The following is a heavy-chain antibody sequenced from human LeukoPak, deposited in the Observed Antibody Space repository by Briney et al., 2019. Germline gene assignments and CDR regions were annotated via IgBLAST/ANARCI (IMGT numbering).Heavy chain of an antibody. CDR3: TRDSVYDYVWGSYRYY. CDR1: GFTFGDYA. CDR2: IRSKAYGGTT. V-gene: IGHV3-49*04. J-gene: IGHJ4*02. D-gene: IGHD3-16*02. Sequence: GGSLRLSCTASGFTFGDYAMSWVRQAPGKGLEWVGFIRSKAYGGTTEYAASVKGRFTISRDDSKSIAYLQMNSLKTEDTAVYYCTRDSVYDYVWGSYRYYWGQGTLVTVSS.